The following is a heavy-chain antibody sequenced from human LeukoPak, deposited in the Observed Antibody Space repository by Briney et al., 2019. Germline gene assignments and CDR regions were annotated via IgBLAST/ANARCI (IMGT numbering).Heavy chain of an antibody. CDR2: IKQDGSEK. D-gene: IGHD5-12*01. Sequence: GGSLRLSCAASGLSFSSYWMSWVRQAPGKGLEWVANIKQDGSEKYYVDSVKGRFTISRDNAKNSLYLQMNSLRAEDTAVYYCAKEWHDAFDIWGQGTMVTVSS. CDR3: AKEWHDAFDI. J-gene: IGHJ3*02. CDR1: GLSFSSYW. V-gene: IGHV3-7*01.